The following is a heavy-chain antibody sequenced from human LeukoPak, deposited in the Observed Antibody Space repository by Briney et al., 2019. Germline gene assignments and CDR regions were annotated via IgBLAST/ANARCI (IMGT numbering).Heavy chain of an antibody. Sequence: SETLSLTCIVSGGSIRSNSYWWGWIRQPPGKGLEWIGSIYYGGSTYYSPSLKSRVTISVDTSKNQFSLKLSSVTAADTAVYYCARRGITMIVGYFDYWGQGTLVTVSS. V-gene: IGHV4-39*01. D-gene: IGHD3-22*01. CDR3: ARRGITMIVGYFDY. CDR1: GGSIRSNSYW. J-gene: IGHJ4*02. CDR2: IYYGGST.